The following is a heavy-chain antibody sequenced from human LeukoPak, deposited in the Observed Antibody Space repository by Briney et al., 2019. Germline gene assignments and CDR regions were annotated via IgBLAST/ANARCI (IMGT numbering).Heavy chain of an antibody. CDR3: ARSVADPAVPDY. J-gene: IGHJ4*02. V-gene: IGHV1-2*04. Sequence: ASVKVSCKASGYTFTGYYMHWVRQAPGQGLEWMGWINPNSGGTNYAQKFQGWVTMIRDTSISTAYMELSRLRSDDTAVYYCARSVADPAVPDYWGQGTLVTVSS. D-gene: IGHD6-19*01. CDR2: INPNSGGT. CDR1: GYTFTGYY.